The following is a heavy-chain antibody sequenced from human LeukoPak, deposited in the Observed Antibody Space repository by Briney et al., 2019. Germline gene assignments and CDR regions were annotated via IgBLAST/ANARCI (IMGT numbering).Heavy chain of an antibody. CDR1: GFTXSSYA. D-gene: IGHD5-18*01. CDR3: AKGWDTAMVGSDY. V-gene: IGHV3-23*01. J-gene: IGHJ4*02. Sequence: PGGSLRLSCAASGFTXSSYAMSWVRQAPGXXLEWVSAISGSGGSTYYADSVKGRFTISRDNSKNTLYLQMNSLRAEDTAVYYCAKGWDTAMVGSDYWGQGTLVTVSS. CDR2: ISGSGGST.